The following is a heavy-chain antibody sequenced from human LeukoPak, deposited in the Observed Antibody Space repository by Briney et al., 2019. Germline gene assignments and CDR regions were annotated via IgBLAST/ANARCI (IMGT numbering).Heavy chain of an antibody. CDR2: INPNSGGT. CDR3: ARVLYYYDSSGNLDY. D-gene: IGHD3-22*01. Sequence: VSVKVSCKASGYTFTGYYMHWVRQAPGQGLEWMGWINPNSGGTNYAQKFQGRVTMTRDTSISTAYMELSRLRSDDTAVYYCARVLYYYDSSGNLDYWGQGTLVTVSS. V-gene: IGHV1-2*02. J-gene: IGHJ4*02. CDR1: GYTFTGYY.